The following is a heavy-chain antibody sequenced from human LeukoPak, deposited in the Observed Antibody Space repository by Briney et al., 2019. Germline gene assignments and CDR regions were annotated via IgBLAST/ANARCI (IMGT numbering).Heavy chain of an antibody. D-gene: IGHD3-10*01. CDR3: ARGREYYGSGRFYYYGMDV. CDR1: GGSFSGYY. J-gene: IGHJ6*02. Sequence: SEPLSLTFAVYGGSFSGYYWSWIRPPPGKGLEWIGEINHSGSTNYNPSLKSRVTISVDTSKNQFSLKLSSVTAADTAVYYCARGREYYGSGRFYYYGMDVWGQGTTVTVSS. V-gene: IGHV4-34*01. CDR2: INHSGST.